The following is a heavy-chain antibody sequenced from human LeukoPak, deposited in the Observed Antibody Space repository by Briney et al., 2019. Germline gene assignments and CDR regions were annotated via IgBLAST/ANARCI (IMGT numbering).Heavy chain of an antibody. Sequence: SETLSLTCAVYGGSFSGYYWSWIRQPPGKGLEWIGEINHSGSTNYNPSLKSRVTISVDTSKNQFSLKLSSVTAADTAVYYCARGPIGIVVVPAARAFPPFDPWGQGTLVTVSS. D-gene: IGHD2-2*01. CDR2: INHSGST. J-gene: IGHJ5*02. V-gene: IGHV4-34*01. CDR1: GGSFSGYY. CDR3: ARGPIGIVVVPAARAFPPFDP.